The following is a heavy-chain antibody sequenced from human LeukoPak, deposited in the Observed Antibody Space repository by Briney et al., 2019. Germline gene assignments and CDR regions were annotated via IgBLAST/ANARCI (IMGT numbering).Heavy chain of an antibody. CDR2: MNPNSGNT. V-gene: IGHV1-8*02. CDR3: ARQAEDFWSGYYSVSSRDYYYYYMDV. CDR1: EYTFTSYD. Sequence: ASVKVSCKASEYTFTSYDINWVRQATGQGLEWMGWMNPNSGNTGYAQKFQGRVTITRNTSISTAYMELSSLRSEDTAVYYCARQAEDFWSGYYSVSSRDYYYYYMDVWGKGTTVTVSS. J-gene: IGHJ6*03. D-gene: IGHD3-3*01.